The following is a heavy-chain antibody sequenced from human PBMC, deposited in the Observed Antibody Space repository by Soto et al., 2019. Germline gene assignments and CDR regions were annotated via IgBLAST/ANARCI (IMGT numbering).Heavy chain of an antibody. D-gene: IGHD2-8*01. V-gene: IGHV5-51*01. CDR2: INPGDSDI. CDR1: EYTFTAYW. CDR3: ARPDYTQGVWWHTYDI. Sequence: EVRLVQSGTEVKKPGESLKISCQGFEYTFTAYWIGWVCQMPGKGLELMGVINPGDSDIRYSPSFQGQVTISADKSINTAYLQWSSLKASDTAMYYCARPDYTQGVWWHTYDIWGQGTMVTVSS. J-gene: IGHJ3*02.